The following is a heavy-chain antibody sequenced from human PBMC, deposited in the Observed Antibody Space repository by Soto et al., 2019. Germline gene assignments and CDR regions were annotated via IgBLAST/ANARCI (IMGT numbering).Heavy chain of an antibody. CDR2: IFSSGST. J-gene: IGHJ5*02. V-gene: IGHV4-4*07. CDR1: GGSITYYS. D-gene: IGHD2-21*02. Sequence: PSETLSLTCTVSGGSITYYSWIWIRQPAGKGLERIGRIFSSGSTNYNPSLKGRITMSLDTSKNQFSLKLNSATATDTAVYFCARDQGVVVTADNWFDPWGQGILVTVSS. CDR3: ARDQGVVVTADNWFDP.